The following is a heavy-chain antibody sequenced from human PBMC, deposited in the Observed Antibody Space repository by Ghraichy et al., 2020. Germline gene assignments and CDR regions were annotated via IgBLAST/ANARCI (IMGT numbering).Heavy chain of an antibody. Sequence: LNISCAASGFIFSDNYMDWVRQAPGKGLEWVGRIRNKADSYTTEYAASVKGRFTISRDDSKNSLYLQMNSLKTEDTAVYYCTRTGYSGGGSTIDYWGQGTLVTVSS. CDR3: TRTGYSGGGSTIDY. V-gene: IGHV3-72*01. J-gene: IGHJ4*02. D-gene: IGHD6-19*01. CDR1: GFIFSDNY. CDR2: IRNKADSYTT.